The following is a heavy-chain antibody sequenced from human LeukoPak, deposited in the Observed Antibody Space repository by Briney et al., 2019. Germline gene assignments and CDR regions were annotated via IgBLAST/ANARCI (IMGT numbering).Heavy chain of an antibody. J-gene: IGHJ4*02. CDR1: GCTFSSNA. CDR2: ISGSGGTT. CDR3: AKARIAVAAFDY. V-gene: IGHV3-23*01. Sequence: GPSLRLSCAASGCTFSSNAMSCVRQAPGKGLEWVSAISGSGGTTYYAESVKGRFNISRHNTKNPLYLQMYTPRAQQTAIYHCAKARIAVAAFDYWGQGTLVPV. D-gene: IGHD6-19*01.